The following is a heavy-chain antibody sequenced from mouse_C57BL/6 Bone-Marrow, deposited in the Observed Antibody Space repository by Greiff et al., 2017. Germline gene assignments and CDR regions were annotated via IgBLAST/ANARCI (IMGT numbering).Heavy chain of an antibody. J-gene: IGHJ3*01. CDR1: GFTFSSYA. Sequence: EVQRVESGGGLVKPGGSLKLSCAASGFTFSSYAMSWVRQTPEKRLEWVATISDGGSYTYYPDNVKGRVTISRDKAKNNLYLQMSHLKSEDTAMYYGARVTILYPFAYWGQGTLVTVSA. D-gene: IGHD2-12*01. CDR2: ISDGGSYT. CDR3: ARVTILYPFAY. V-gene: IGHV5-4*01.